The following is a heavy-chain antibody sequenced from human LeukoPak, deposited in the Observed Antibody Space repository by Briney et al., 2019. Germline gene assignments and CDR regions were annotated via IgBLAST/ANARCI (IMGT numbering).Heavy chain of an antibody. CDR3: AKDPYSSSWYSDNWFDP. Sequence: GGSLRLSCAASGFTFSSYAMSWVRQAPGKGLEWVSAISGSGGSTYYADSVKGRFTISRDNPKNTLYPQMNSLRAEDTAVYYCAKDPYSSSWYSDNWFDPWGQGTLVTVSS. J-gene: IGHJ5*02. V-gene: IGHV3-23*01. D-gene: IGHD6-13*01. CDR2: ISGSGGST. CDR1: GFTFSSYA.